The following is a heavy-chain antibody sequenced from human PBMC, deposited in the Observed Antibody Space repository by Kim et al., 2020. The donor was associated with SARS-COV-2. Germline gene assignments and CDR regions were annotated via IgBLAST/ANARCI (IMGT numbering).Heavy chain of an antibody. CDR2: IYYSGST. CDR3: ARDVRPYYYDSSGYYDY. D-gene: IGHD3-22*01. CDR1: GGSISSSSYY. V-gene: IGHV4-39*07. J-gene: IGHJ4*02. Sequence: SETLSLTCTVSGGSISSSSYYWGWIRQPPGKGLEWIGSIYYSGSTYYNPSLKSRVTISVDTSKNQFSLKLSSVTAADTAVYYCARDVRPYYYDSSGYYDYWGQGTLVTVSS.